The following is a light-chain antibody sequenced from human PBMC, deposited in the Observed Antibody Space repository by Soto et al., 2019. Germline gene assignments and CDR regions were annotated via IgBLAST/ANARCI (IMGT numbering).Light chain of an antibody. J-gene: IGKJ4*01. CDR2: EVS. CDR3: MQSIQLPIT. V-gene: IGKV2D-29*01. CDR1: QSLLYSDGRTY. Sequence: DVVLTQTPRSLSVTPGQPASISCKSSQSLLYSDGRTYVYWYLQEPGQPPQLLIHEVSNRFSGVXDXSSGSGSGTDFTLKISRVEAEDVGVYYCMQSIQLPITFGGGTNVEIK.